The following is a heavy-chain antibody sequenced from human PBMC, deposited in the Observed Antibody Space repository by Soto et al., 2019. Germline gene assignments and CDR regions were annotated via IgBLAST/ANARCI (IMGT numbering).Heavy chain of an antibody. CDR2: IYYSGST. D-gene: IGHD3-22*01. V-gene: IGHV4-39*01. Sequence: PSETLSLTCTVSGGSISSSSYYWGWIRQPPGKGLEWIGSIYYSGSTYYNPSLKSRVTISVDTSKNQFSLKLSSVTAADTAVYYCARGQRIGVITTYFDYWGQGSLVTVSS. J-gene: IGHJ4*02. CDR3: ARGQRIGVITTYFDY. CDR1: GGSISSSSYY.